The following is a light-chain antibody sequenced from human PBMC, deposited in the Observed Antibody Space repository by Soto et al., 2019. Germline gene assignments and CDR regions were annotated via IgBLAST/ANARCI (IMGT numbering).Light chain of an antibody. CDR2: DAS. Sequence: EIVLTQSPDTLSLSPGEGATLSCRASHDVSVSLVWYRQRPGQSPRLLIHDASNRATGISARFSGSGSGTDFTVTIGSLETEESELYYCQQRASWPYTSGQGTKVEIK. J-gene: IGKJ2*01. CDR1: HDVSVS. V-gene: IGKV3-11*01. CDR3: QQRASWPYT.